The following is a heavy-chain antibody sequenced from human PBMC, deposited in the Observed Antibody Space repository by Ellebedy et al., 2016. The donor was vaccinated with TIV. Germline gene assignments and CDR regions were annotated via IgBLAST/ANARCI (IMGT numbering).Heavy chain of an antibody. CDR2: INSDGSST. CDR3: ARDLDSSGYWNYYYGMDV. D-gene: IGHD3-22*01. J-gene: IGHJ6*02. V-gene: IGHV3-74*01. Sequence: PGGSLRLSCAASGFTFSSYWMSWVRQAPGKGLVWVSRINSDGSSTSYADSVKGRFTISRDNAKNTLYLQMNSLRAEDTAVYYCARDLDSSGYWNYYYGMDVWGQGTTVTVSS. CDR1: GFTFSSYW.